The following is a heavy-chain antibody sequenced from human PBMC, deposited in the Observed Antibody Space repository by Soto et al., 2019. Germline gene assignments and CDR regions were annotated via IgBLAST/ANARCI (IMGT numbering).Heavy chain of an antibody. V-gene: IGHV1-69*13. CDR1: GGTFSSYA. D-gene: IGHD2-2*01. J-gene: IGHJ6*02. CDR2: IIPIFGTA. Sequence: GASVKVSCKASGGTFSSYAISWVRQAPGQGLEWMGGIIPIFGTANYAQKFQGRVTITADESTSTAYMERSSLRSEDTAVYYCARDQGYIGLVPAAMWGHGGYYYYGMDVWGQGTTVTVSS. CDR3: ARDQGYIGLVPAAMWGHGGYYYYGMDV.